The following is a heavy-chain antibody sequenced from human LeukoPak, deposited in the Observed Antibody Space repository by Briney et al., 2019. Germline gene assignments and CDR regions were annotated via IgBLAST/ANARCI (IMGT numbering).Heavy chain of an antibody. V-gene: IGHV4-4*07. D-gene: IGHD7-27*01. CDR3: ARDLYLTEDH. Sequence: SETLSLTCTVSGGSISSYYWSWIRKPPGKGLEWIGRICTSGSANYNSSLKSRVNMSVDTSKNQSSLKLSSVTAADTAVYYCARDLYLTEDHWAQGTLVTVSS. J-gene: IGHJ4*02. CDR1: GGSISSYY. CDR2: ICTSGSA.